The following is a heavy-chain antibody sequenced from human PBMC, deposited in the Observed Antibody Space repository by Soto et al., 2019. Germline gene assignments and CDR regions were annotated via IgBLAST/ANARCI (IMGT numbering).Heavy chain of an antibody. CDR3: AHRHRLDETWNYGAFDI. CDR2: IYWDDDK. D-gene: IGHD1-7*01. V-gene: IGHV2-5*02. J-gene: IGHJ3*02. CDR1: GFSLTTTGVG. Sequence: QITLKESGPTLMKPTQTLTLTCTFSGFSLTTTGVGVGWIRQPPGKALEWLALIYWDDDKRYSPSLKSRLTIPKDTSNHQVVLTMTDMDPVDTATYYCAHRHRLDETWNYGAFDIWGQGTVVTVSS.